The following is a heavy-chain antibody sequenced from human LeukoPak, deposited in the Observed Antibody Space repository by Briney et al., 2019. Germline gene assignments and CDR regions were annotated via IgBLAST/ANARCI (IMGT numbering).Heavy chain of an antibody. Sequence: GSLGLPCSTFGCTFSCLSINWVRSAPGEGLGWGSFIRCRSSYIYYADSVKGRFTISRDNAKNSLYLQMNSLRAEDTAVYYCARDGNGYCSGGTCYSCPDYWGQGTLVTVSS. CDR3: ARDGNGYCSGGTCYSCPDY. CDR2: IRCRSSYI. V-gene: IGHV3-21*01. D-gene: IGHD2-15*01. CDR1: GCTFSCLS. J-gene: IGHJ4*02.